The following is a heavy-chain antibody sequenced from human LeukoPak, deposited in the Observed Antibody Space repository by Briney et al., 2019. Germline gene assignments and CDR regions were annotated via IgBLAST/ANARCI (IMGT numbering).Heavy chain of an antibody. Sequence: PGGSLRLSCAASGFTFSSYGMHWVRQAPGKGLEWVAVIWYDGSNKYYADSVKGRFTISRDNSKNTLDLQMNSLRAEDTAVYYCARAVTTVSSAWFDPWGQGTLVTVSS. J-gene: IGHJ5*02. CDR1: GFTFSSYG. CDR2: IWYDGSNK. V-gene: IGHV3-33*01. D-gene: IGHD4-17*01. CDR3: ARAVTTVSSAWFDP.